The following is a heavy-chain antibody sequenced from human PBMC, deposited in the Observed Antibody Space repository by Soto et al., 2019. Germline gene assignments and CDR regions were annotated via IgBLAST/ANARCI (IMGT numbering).Heavy chain of an antibody. CDR2: IYYSGST. D-gene: IGHD5-18*01. Sequence: QVQLQESGPGLVKPSQTLSLTCTVSGGSISSGGYYWRWIRQHPGKGLEWIGYIYYSGSTYYNPSLKRRVTRSVDTSKNQFSLKLSSVTAADTAVYYCASRGYSYGFSLGMDVWGQGTTVTVSS. CDR1: GGSISSGGYY. J-gene: IGHJ6*02. V-gene: IGHV4-31*03. CDR3: ASRGYSYGFSLGMDV.